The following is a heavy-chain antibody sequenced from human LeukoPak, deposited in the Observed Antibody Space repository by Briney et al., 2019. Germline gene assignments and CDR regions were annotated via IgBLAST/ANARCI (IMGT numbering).Heavy chain of an antibody. CDR3: ARPLDGYCSTTSCPTGI. Sequence: PGGSLRLSCAASGFTFSSYSMNWVRQAPGKGLEWVSSISSSSSYIYYADSVKGRFTISRDDAKSSLYLQMNSLRAEDTAVYYCARPLDGYCSTTSCPTGIWGQGTMVTVSS. CDR1: GFTFSSYS. J-gene: IGHJ3*02. CDR2: ISSSSSYI. D-gene: IGHD2-2*03. V-gene: IGHV3-21*01.